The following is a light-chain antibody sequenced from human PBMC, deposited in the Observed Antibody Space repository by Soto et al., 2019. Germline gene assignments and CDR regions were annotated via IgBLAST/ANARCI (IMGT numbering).Light chain of an antibody. CDR2: APS. CDR1: QGIDTS. J-gene: IGKJ5*01. V-gene: IGKV1-9*01. CDR3: QHYNSFPIT. Sequence: IMLTQSPSSLSAYVGDRVTITCRASQGIDTSLAWYQQKPGKAPKLLIYAPSNFQSGVPSRFSGSGSGTDFTFTINSLQPEDIGTYYCQHYNSFPITFGQGTRLEIK.